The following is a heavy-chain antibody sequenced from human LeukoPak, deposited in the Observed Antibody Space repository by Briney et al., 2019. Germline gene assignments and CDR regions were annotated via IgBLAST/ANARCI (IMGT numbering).Heavy chain of an antibody. CDR1: GGSISSGSYY. V-gene: IGHV4-61*09. Sequence: PSQTLSLTCTVSGGSISSGSYYWSWIRQPAGKGLEWIGHIYTSGSTNYNPSLKSRVTISVDTSKNQFSLKLSSVTAADTAVYYCARSPHYDFWSGHAYYFDYWGQGTLVTVSS. CDR3: ARSPHYDFWSGHAYYFDY. CDR2: IYTSGST. D-gene: IGHD3-3*01. J-gene: IGHJ4*02.